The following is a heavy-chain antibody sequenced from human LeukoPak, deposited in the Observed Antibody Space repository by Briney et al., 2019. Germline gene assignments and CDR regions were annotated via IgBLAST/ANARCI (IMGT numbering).Heavy chain of an antibody. J-gene: IGHJ4*02. CDR3: ARGRYSTPGYFDY. D-gene: IGHD4-11*01. CDR2: IYYSGST. V-gene: IGHV4-30-4*01. Sequence: SETLSLTCTVSGGSISSGDYYWSWIRQPPGKGLEWIGYIYYSGSTYYNPSLKSRVTMSVDTSKNQFSLKLSSVTAADTAVYYCARGRYSTPGYFDYWGQGTLVTVSS. CDR1: GGSISSGDYY.